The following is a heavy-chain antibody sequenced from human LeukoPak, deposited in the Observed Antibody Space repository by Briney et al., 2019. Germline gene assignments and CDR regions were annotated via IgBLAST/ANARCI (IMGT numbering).Heavy chain of an antibody. J-gene: IGHJ5*02. CDR2: ISYSGST. V-gene: IGHV4-59*12. CDR1: GVSISTYY. CDR3: ARDQLYCSSSSCRNLGWFDP. D-gene: IGHD2-2*01. Sequence: PAETLSLTCTVSGVSISTYYWSWIRPPPGKELEWVGYISYSGSTNYNPSLKSRVTISVDTSKNQFSLQLSSVTAADTAVYYCARDQLYCSSSSCRNLGWFDPWGQGTLVTVSS.